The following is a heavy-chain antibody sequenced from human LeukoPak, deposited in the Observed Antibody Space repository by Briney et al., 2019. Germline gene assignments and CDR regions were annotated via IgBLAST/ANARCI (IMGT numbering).Heavy chain of an antibody. V-gene: IGHV1-46*01. Sequence: ASVKVSCKASGYTFTSYYMHWVRQAPGQGLEWMGIINPSGGSTSYAQKFQGRVTMTRDTSTSTVYMELSSLRAEDTAMYYCARVEERDLFDYWGQGTLVTVSS. CDR2: INPSGGST. J-gene: IGHJ4*02. CDR3: ARVEERDLFDY. CDR1: GYTFTSYY.